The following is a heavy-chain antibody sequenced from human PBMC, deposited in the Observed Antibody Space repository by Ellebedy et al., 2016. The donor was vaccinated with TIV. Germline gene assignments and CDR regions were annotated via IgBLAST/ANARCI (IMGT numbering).Heavy chain of an antibody. CDR3: AKFLGICSGATCVIDH. V-gene: IGHV3-23*01. CDR1: GFTFSSYA. CDR2: ISGNGGHT. Sequence: GESLKISCAASGFTFSSYAMSWVRQAPGKGLEWVSAISGNGGHTHYADSVKGRFTISRDNSKNTQYLQMNSLRAEETAVYYCAKFLGICSGATCVIDHWGQGTLVTVSS. J-gene: IGHJ4*02. D-gene: IGHD2-15*01.